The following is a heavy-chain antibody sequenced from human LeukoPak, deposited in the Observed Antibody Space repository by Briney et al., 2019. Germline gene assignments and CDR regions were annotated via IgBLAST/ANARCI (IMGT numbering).Heavy chain of an antibody. CDR3: ARDQSSSGWYEFDY. D-gene: IGHD6-19*01. CDR2: INTNTGNP. V-gene: IGHV7-4-1*02. Sequence: GASVKVSCKASGYTFTSYAMHWVRPAPGQGLEWMGWINTNTGNPTYAQGFTGRFVFSLDSSVSTAYLQISSLKAEDTAVYYCARDQSSSGWYEFDYWGQGTLVTVSS. CDR1: GYTFTSYA. J-gene: IGHJ4*02.